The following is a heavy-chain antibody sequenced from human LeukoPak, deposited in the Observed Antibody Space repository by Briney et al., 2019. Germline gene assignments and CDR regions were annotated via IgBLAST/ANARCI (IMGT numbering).Heavy chain of an antibody. D-gene: IGHD5-24*01. CDR1: GFTFSSFG. V-gene: IGHV3-33*01. CDR3: VRGVGVSRFNYFDP. J-gene: IGHJ5*02. Sequence: GGSLRLSCAASGFTFSSFGMHWDRQAPGKGLEWVAVIWYDASDRYYADSVKGRFTISRDNSKNTLFLQMNSLRDDDTAVYYCVRGVGVSRFNYFDPWGQGTLVVVSS. CDR2: IWYDASDR.